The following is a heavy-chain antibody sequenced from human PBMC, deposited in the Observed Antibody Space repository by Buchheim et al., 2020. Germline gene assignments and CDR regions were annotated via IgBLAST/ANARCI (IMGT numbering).Heavy chain of an antibody. CDR1: GFTFGSYG. J-gene: IGHJ6*02. D-gene: IGHD1-26*01. CDR3: AKGLGVGATWDYYYYYGMDV. Sequence: QVQLVESGGGVVQPGRSLRLSCAASGFTFGSYGMHWVRQAPGKGLEWVAVISYDGSNKYYADSVKGRFTISRDNSKNTLYLQMNSLRAEDTAVYYCAKGLGVGATWDYYYYYGMDVWGQGTT. V-gene: IGHV3-30*18. CDR2: ISYDGSNK.